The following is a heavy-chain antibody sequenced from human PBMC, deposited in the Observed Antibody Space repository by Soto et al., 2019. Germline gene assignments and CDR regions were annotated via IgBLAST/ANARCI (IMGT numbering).Heavy chain of an antibody. J-gene: IGHJ4*02. D-gene: IGHD6-19*01. V-gene: IGHV3-23*01. CDR1: GSTFSSYA. Sequence: EVQLLESGGGWVQPGGSLRLSCAASGSTFSSYAMSWVRKAPGKGLEWVSTISGSGGSTYYADSVKGRFTISRDNSKNTLYLQVNSLRAEDTAVYYCAKCSPRYSSGLKAYYFDYWGQGTLVTVSS. CDR2: ISGSGGST. CDR3: AKCSPRYSSGLKAYYFDY.